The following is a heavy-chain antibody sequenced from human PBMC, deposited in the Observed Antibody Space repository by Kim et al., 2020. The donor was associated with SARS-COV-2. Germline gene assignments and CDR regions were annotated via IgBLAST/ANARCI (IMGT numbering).Heavy chain of an antibody. Sequence: RTSDADSVKGRFTISRDNAKNTMYLQMNSLRAEDTAVYYCARSYSYGLDYWGQGTLVTVSS. D-gene: IGHD5-18*01. CDR3: ARSYSYGLDY. CDR2: RT. J-gene: IGHJ4*02. V-gene: IGHV3-74*01.